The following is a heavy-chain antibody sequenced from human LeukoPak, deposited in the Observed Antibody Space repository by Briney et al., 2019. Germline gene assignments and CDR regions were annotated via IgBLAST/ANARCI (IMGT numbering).Heavy chain of an antibody. Sequence: SETLSLTCTVSGGSISSYYWSWIRQPPGKGLEWIGYIYYSGSTNYNPSLKSRVTISVDTSKNQFSLKLSSVTAADTAVYYCAGAYGGNHPFDYWGQGTLVTVSS. D-gene: IGHD4-23*01. J-gene: IGHJ4*02. CDR3: AGAYGGNHPFDY. CDR2: IYYSGST. V-gene: IGHV4-59*01. CDR1: GGSISSYY.